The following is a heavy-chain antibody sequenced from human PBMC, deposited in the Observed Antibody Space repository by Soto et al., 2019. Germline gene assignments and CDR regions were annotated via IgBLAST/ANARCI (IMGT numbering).Heavy chain of an antibody. CDR2: ISSSSSYI. J-gene: IGHJ5*02. Sequence: GGSLRLSCAASGFTFSSYSMNWVRQAPGKGLEWVSSISSSSSYIYYADSVKGRFTISRDNAKNSLYLQMNSLRAEDTAVYYCARGGALELPYLLNWFDPWGQGTLVTVSS. CDR1: GFTFSSYS. CDR3: ARGGALELPYLLNWFDP. D-gene: IGHD1-7*01. V-gene: IGHV3-21*01.